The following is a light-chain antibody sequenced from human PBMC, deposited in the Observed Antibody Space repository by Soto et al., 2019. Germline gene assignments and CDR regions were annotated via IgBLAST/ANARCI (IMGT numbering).Light chain of an antibody. CDR1: QSISGS. CDR2: GAS. CDR3: QQSYRTPT. J-gene: IGKJ5*01. Sequence: IHGSPGPSALSASVRDGETFTCRASQSISGSLNWYQQKPGKAPKLLIYGASTLQRGVPSRFSGSGSATDYSLTISSLQPEEFATYYCQQSYRTPTFGQGTKLDIK. V-gene: IGKV1-39*01.